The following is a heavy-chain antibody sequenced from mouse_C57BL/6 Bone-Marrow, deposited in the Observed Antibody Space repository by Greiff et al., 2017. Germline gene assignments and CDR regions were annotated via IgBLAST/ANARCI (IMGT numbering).Heavy chain of an antibody. CDR2: IYPRSGNT. CDR3: ARESRGWFAY. J-gene: IGHJ3*01. V-gene: IGHV1-81*01. Sequence: VQRVESGAELARPGASVKLSCKASGYTFTSYGISWVKQRTGQGLEWIGEIYPRSGNTYYNEKFKGKATLTADKSSSTAYMELRSLTSEDSAVYFCARESRGWFAYWGQGSLVTVSA. CDR1: GYTFTSYG.